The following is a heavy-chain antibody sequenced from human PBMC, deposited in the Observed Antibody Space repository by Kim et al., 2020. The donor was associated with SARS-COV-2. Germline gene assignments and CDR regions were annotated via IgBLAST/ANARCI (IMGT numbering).Heavy chain of an antibody. D-gene: IGHD3-9*01. V-gene: IGHV4-59*01. Sequence: SETLSLTCTVSGGSISSYYWSWIRQPPGKGLEWIGYIYYSGSTNYNPSLKSRVTISVDTSKNQFSLKLSSVTAADTAVYYCATTWYYDILTGPDAFDIWG. CDR3: ATTWYYDILTGPDAFDI. CDR1: GGSISSYY. J-gene: IGHJ3*02. CDR2: IYYSGST.